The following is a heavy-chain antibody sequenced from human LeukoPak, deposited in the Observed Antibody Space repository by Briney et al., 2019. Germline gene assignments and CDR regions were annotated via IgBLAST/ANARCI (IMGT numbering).Heavy chain of an antibody. J-gene: IGHJ4*02. CDR3: AKEDYSSSWYALDY. V-gene: IGHV3-64*01. CDR2: ISSTGDRT. Sequence: GGSLRLSCAASGFTFSNYVMHWVRQAAGKGLQYVSSISSTGDRTYYANSVKGRFFFSRDNSKNTVYLQMGSLRPEDTALYYCAKEDYSSSWYALDYWGQGTLVTVSS. CDR1: GFTFSNYV. D-gene: IGHD6-13*01.